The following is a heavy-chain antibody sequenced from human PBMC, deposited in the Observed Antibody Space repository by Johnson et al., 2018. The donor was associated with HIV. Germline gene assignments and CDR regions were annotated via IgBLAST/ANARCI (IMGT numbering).Heavy chain of an antibody. D-gene: IGHD5-12*01. J-gene: IGHJ3*02. Sequence: QVQLVESGGGVVQPGRSLRLSCAASGFTFSSYGMHWVRQAPGKGLEWVAAITYDGNNKYYGDSVKGRFTISRDNFKNTLFLQMNSLRPEDTARYYCARSDVDIVATILFDIWGQGTMVTVSS. CDR3: ARSDVDIVATILFDI. CDR1: GFTFSSYG. V-gene: IGHV3-30*03. CDR2: ITYDGNNK.